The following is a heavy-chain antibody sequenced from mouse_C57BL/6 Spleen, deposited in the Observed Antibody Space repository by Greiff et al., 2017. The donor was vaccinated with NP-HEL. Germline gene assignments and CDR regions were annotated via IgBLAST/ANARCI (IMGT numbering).Heavy chain of an antibody. CDR2: IDPSDSET. CDR1: GYTFTSYW. J-gene: IGHJ4*01. V-gene: IGHV1-52*01. D-gene: IGHD2-5*01. CDR3: AREGAYYSKSDAMGD. Sequence: QVQLQQPGAELVRPGSSVKLSCKASGYTFTSYWMHWVKQRPIQGLEWIGNIDPSDSETHYNQKFKDKATLTVDKSSSTAYMQLSSLTSEDSAVYYCAREGAYYSKSDAMGDWGQGTSVTVSS.